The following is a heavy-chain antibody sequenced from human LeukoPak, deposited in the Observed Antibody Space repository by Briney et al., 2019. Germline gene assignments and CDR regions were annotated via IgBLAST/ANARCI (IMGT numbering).Heavy chain of an antibody. D-gene: IGHD6-19*01. CDR2: IDWDDDK. Sequence: SGPTLVNPTQTLTLTCTFSGFSLSTSGMRVSWIRQPPGKALEWLARIDWDDDKFYSTSLKTRLTISKDTSKNQVVLTMTNMDPVDTVTYYCARQVAGRSFLFDYWGQGTLVTVSS. V-gene: IGHV2-70*04. CDR3: ARQVAGRSFLFDY. CDR1: GFSLSTSGMR. J-gene: IGHJ4*02.